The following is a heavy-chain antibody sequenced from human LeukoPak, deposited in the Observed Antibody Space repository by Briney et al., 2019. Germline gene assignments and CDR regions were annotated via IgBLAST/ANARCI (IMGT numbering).Heavy chain of an antibody. CDR2: IRISGGAT. CDR3: VRAAPRDCSSTSCSLFDS. CDR1: GFTFNNYA. V-gene: IGHV3-23*01. D-gene: IGHD2-2*01. J-gene: IGHJ4*02. Sequence: GGSLRLSCVGSGFTFNNYAMSWVRQAPRKGLEWVSGIRISGGATYYADSVKGRFTISRDMSKDTLYLQMHSLRAEDTAVYYCVRAAPRDCSSTSCSLFDSWGQGTLVTVSS.